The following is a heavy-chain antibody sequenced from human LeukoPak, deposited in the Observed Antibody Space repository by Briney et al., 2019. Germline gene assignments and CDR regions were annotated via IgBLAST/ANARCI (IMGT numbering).Heavy chain of an antibody. J-gene: IGHJ4*02. D-gene: IGHD3-22*01. CDR2: ISYDGSYK. Sequence: QTGGSLRLSCAASGFTFSSYGMHWARQAPGKGLEWVAVISYDGSYKYYANSVKGRFTISRDNSKNTLYLQMNSLRTEDTAVYYCARGRGYYYDSSGYYTEFDYWGQGTLVSVSS. CDR1: GFTFSSYG. V-gene: IGHV3-30-3*01. CDR3: ARGRGYYYDSSGYYTEFDY.